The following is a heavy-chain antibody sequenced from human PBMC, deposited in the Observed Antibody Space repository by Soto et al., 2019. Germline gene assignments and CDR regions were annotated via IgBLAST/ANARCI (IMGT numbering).Heavy chain of an antibody. J-gene: IGHJ6*04. D-gene: IGHD2-15*01. CDR3: GRDDVLCDGGRCYGIPLDG. CDR2: IQSGGTT. V-gene: IGHV3-66*01. CDR1: GFTVSSKY. Sequence: PGGSLRLSCAASGFTVSSKYMTWVRQAPGKGLEWVSLIQSGGTTYYADSVKGRFTISRDTSENTLHLQMGSLRVEDTADYYCGRDDVLCDGGRCYGIPLDGWGKGTTVTVSS.